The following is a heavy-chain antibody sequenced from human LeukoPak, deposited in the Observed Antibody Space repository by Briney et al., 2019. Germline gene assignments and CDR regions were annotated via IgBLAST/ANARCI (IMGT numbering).Heavy chain of an antibody. V-gene: IGHV3-7*03. CDR3: ARRRDSGSLQHFDY. CDR2: IRQDGSQK. Sequence: GGSLRLSCAASGFTFSSYWMRWVRQAPGKGLEWVATIRQDGSQKYYVDSVKGRFTISRDNAKNSLYLQMNSLRAEDTAVYYCARRRDSGSLQHFDYWGQGTLVTVSS. D-gene: IGHD1-26*01. CDR1: GFTFSSYW. J-gene: IGHJ4*02.